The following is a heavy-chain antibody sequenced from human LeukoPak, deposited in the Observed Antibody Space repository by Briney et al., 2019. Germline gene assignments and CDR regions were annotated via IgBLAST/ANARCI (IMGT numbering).Heavy chain of an antibody. V-gene: IGHV1-69*13. Sequence: GASVTVSCKASGGTFSSYAISWVRQAPGQGLEWMGGIIPIFGTANYAQKFQGRVTITADESTSTAYMELSSLRSEDTAVYYCARSRVATISFDYWGQGTLVTVSS. D-gene: IGHD5-24*01. J-gene: IGHJ4*02. CDR1: GGTFSSYA. CDR3: ARSRVATISFDY. CDR2: IIPIFGTA.